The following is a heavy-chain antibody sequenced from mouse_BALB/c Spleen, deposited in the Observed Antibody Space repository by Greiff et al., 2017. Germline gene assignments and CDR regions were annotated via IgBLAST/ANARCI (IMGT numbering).Heavy chain of an antibody. D-gene: IGHD2-4*01. Sequence: EVQLQQSGTVLARPGASVKMSCKASGYTFTSYWMHWVKQRPGQGLEWIGAIYPGNSDTSYNQKFKGKAKLTAVTSTSTAYMELSSLTNEDSAVYYCTRTWITTGYFDYWGQGTTLTVSS. V-gene: IGHV1-5*01. J-gene: IGHJ2*01. CDR1: GYTFTSYW. CDR2: IYPGNSDT. CDR3: TRTWITTGYFDY.